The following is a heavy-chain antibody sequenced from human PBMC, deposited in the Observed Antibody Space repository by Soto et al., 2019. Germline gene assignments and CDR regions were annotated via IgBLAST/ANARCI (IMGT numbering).Heavy chain of an antibody. Sequence: EVQLVESGGGLVQPGRSLRLSCAASGFTFDDYAMHWVRQAPGKGLEWVSGISWNSGSIGYADSVKGRFTISRDKAKNSLYLQMNSLRAEDTALYYCAKDITIFGVVTGSIVAFDIWGQGTMVTVSS. CDR3: AKDITIFGVVTGSIVAFDI. V-gene: IGHV3-9*01. D-gene: IGHD3-3*01. CDR2: ISWNSGSI. J-gene: IGHJ3*02. CDR1: GFTFDDYA.